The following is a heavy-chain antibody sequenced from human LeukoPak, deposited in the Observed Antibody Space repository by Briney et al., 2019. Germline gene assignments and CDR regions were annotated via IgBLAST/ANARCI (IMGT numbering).Heavy chain of an antibody. D-gene: IGHD5-18*01. V-gene: IGHV1-46*01. CDR1: GYTFTSYY. CDR3: ARATSPVDTAMVFDY. CDR2: INPNGGST. Sequence: ASVKVSCKASGYTFTSYYMHWVRQAPGQGLEWMGIINPNGGSTSYAQKFQGRVTMTRDMSTSTVYMELSSLRSEDTAVYYCARATSPVDTAMVFDYWGQGTLVTVSS. J-gene: IGHJ4*02.